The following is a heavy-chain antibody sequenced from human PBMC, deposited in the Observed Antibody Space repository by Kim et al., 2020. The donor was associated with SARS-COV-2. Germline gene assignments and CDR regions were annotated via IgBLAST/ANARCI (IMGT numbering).Heavy chain of an antibody. CDR1: GFTCSSDA. CDR3: AKIVGASFCGMDV. J-gene: IGHJ6*02. D-gene: IGHD1-26*01. V-gene: IGHV3-23*01. Sequence: GGSLRLSCAVSGFTCSSDAMSWVRQAPGKGLELVSAISGSGGSTYYSDPVKGRFTISRDNSNNTLYLQMNSLRAEDTAVYYFAKIVGASFCGMDVGCQGTTVTVSS. CDR2: ISGSGGST.